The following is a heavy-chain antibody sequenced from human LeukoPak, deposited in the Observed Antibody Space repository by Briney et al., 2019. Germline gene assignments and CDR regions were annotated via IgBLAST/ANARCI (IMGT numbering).Heavy chain of an antibody. Sequence: GRSLRLSCAASEFTFSTHGMHWVRQAPGKGLEWVAVIWYDGSNKYYADSVKGRFTISRDNSKNTLYLQINSLRAEDTAVYYCARGGDYGDYVGVRYYYYGMDVWGQGTTVTVSS. CDR1: EFTFSTHG. D-gene: IGHD4-17*01. J-gene: IGHJ6*02. V-gene: IGHV3-33*01. CDR2: IWYDGSNK. CDR3: ARGGDYGDYVGVRYYYYGMDV.